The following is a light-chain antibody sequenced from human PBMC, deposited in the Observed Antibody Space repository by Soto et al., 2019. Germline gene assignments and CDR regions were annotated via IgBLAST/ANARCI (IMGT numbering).Light chain of an antibody. Sequence: EIVMTQSPATVSVSPGERATLSCRASQSIRNKLAWYQQRPGQAPTLLIYGASTRATGVPATFRGSGSGTGFPLTLNGLQSEVFALYWCQQYDSWPPTFGGGTKVEIK. V-gene: IGKV3-15*01. J-gene: IGKJ4*01. CDR1: QSIRNK. CDR3: QQYDSWPPT. CDR2: GAS.